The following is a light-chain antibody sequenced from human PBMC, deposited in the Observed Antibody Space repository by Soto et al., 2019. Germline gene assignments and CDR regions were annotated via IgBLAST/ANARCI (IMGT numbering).Light chain of an antibody. Sequence: QSVLTQPPSVSEAPRQRVTISCSGSSSNIGNNAVNWYQQLPGKAPKLLIYYDVLLPSGVSDRFSGSKSATSASLAISGLQSEDEADYYCAAWDDSRNGYVFGTGTKVTVL. V-gene: IGLV1-36*01. CDR2: YDV. J-gene: IGLJ1*01. CDR3: AAWDDSRNGYV. CDR1: SSNIGNNA.